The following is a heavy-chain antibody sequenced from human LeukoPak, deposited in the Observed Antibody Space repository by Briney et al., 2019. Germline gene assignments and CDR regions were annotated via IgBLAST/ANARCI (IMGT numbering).Heavy chain of an antibody. Sequence: GGSLRLSCAASEFTFSSNCMAWVRQAPGKGPEWVSVIYDGGDTDYADSVKGRFTISRDNSKDTLFLQMNSLRAEDTAVYYCARVEASEGYYGSYHYYYMDVWGKGTTVTVSS. J-gene: IGHJ6*03. CDR2: IYDGGDT. D-gene: IGHD3-10*01. V-gene: IGHV3-66*02. CDR3: ARVEASEGYYGSYHYYYMDV. CDR1: EFTFSSNC.